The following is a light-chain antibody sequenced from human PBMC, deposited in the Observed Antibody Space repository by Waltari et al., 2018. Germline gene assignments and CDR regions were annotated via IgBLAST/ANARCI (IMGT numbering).Light chain of an antibody. Sequence: DIVMTQSPDSLAVSLGERATINCKPSQSVLYSSNNNNYLAWYQQKPGQPPKLLIYWASTRESGVPDRFSGSGFGTDFTLTISSLQAEDVAVYYCQQYYSLPYTFGQGTKLEI. CDR3: QQYYSLPYT. CDR1: QSVLYSSNNNNY. J-gene: IGKJ2*01. V-gene: IGKV4-1*01. CDR2: WAS.